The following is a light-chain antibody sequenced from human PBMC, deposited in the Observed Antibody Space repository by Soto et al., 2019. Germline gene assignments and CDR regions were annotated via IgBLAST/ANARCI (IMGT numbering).Light chain of an antibody. J-gene: IGKJ1*01. CDR1: QGISSY. Sequence: AIRMTQSPSSLYASTGDRVTITCRASQGISSYLAWYQQKPGKAPKLLIYAASTLQRGVPSRFSGSGSGTDFTLTISCLQSEDFAPYYCQQYYSYLWTFGQGTQVEVK. V-gene: IGKV1-8*01. CDR2: AAS. CDR3: QQYYSYLWT.